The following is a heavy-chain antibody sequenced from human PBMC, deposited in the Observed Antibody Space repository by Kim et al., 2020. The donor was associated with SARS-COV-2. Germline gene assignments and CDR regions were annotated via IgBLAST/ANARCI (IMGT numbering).Heavy chain of an antibody. CDR3: ASSGWHVGKIDS. CDR1: GGSISSSSYY. D-gene: IGHD6-25*01. CDR2: IYNSVST. Sequence: SETLSLTCTVSGGSISSSSYYWGWIRQPPGKGLEWIATIYNSVSTYYNPSLKSRVTISVDTSKNQFSLKLSSVTAADTAVYYCASSGWHVGKIDSWGQGTLVTVSS. J-gene: IGHJ4*02. V-gene: IGHV4-39*01.